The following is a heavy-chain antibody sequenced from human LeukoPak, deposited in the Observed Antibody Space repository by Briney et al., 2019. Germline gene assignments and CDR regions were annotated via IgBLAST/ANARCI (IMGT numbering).Heavy chain of an antibody. D-gene: IGHD3-10*01. CDR3: ARHVGFITMVRGVINNNWFDP. J-gene: IGHJ5*02. V-gene: IGHV4-59*05. Sequence: PGGSLRLSCAASGFTFSSYSMNWVRQAPGKGLEWIGSIYYSGSPYYNPSLKSRVTISVDTSKKQFSLKLSSVTAADTAVYYCARHVGFITMVRGVINNNWFDPWGQGTLVTVSS. CDR2: IYYSGSP. CDR1: GFTFSSYSMN.